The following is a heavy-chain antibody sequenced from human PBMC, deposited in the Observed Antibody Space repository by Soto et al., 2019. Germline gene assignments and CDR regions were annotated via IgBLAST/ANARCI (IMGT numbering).Heavy chain of an antibody. CDR1: GFSLSSYG. J-gene: IGHJ6*02. CDR2: ISYDGSNK. V-gene: IGHV3-30*18. Sequence: GGSLRLSCAASGFSLSSYGMHWVRQAPGKGLEWVAVISYDGSNKYYADSVKGRFTISRDNSKNTLYVQMNSLRAGDTAVYYCAKGILFGELSSPFYGMDVWGQGTTVTVSS. CDR3: AKGILFGELSSPFYGMDV. D-gene: IGHD3-10*02.